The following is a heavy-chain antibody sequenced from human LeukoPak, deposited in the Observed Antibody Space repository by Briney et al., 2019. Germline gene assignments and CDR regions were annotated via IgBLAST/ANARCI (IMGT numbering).Heavy chain of an antibody. CDR1: GFTLSNYA. CDR3: AKDRYYDSSGWISFDY. Sequence: GGSLRLSCAASGFTLSNYAMSWVRQAPGKGLERVSTTSGSGTYYAESVKGRFTISRDNSKNTLYLQMNSLRAEDSAIYYCAKDRYYDSSGWISFDYWGQGTLVTVSS. CDR2: TSGSGT. D-gene: IGHD3-22*01. J-gene: IGHJ4*02. V-gene: IGHV3-23*01.